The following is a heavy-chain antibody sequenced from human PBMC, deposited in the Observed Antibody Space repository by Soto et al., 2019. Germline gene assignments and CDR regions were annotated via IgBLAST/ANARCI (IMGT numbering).Heavy chain of an antibody. J-gene: IGHJ3*02. Sequence: SVKVSCKASGGTFSSYAISWVRQAPGQGLEWMGGIIPIFGTANHAQKFQGRVTITADESTSTAYMELSSLRSEDTAVYYCARVAEDYYDSSGYRAFDIWGQGTMVTVSS. D-gene: IGHD3-22*01. CDR2: IIPIFGTA. CDR1: GGTFSSYA. CDR3: ARVAEDYYDSSGYRAFDI. V-gene: IGHV1-69*13.